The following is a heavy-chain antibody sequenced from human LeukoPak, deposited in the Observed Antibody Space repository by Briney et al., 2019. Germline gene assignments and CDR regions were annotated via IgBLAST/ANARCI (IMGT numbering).Heavy chain of an antibody. CDR3: ARATPWLLPGY. CDR2: XXDXXNT. J-gene: IGHJ4*02. V-gene: IGHV4-59*01. D-gene: IGHD3-22*01. Sequence: PSETLXLXXXVSGGSXXXXXXXXXXQPPXXXXEWIXXXXDXXNTXXXXXXXXXXXISXDXSKNQFSLRLTSVTAADTAVYFCARATPWLLPGYWGQGTLVTVSS. CDR1: GGSXXXXX.